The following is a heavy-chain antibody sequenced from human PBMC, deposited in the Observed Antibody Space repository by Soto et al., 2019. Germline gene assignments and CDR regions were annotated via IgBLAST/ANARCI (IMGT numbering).Heavy chain of an antibody. D-gene: IGHD3-22*01. Sequence: QMQLVQSGAEAKKTGSSVKVSCKGSGNTFTYFYLHWVRQAPGQALEWMGWITPFNGNTKYAQKFQDRDTFTVDTSLNTAYMELSSLRSDDTAMFYCASGRYDASGYFDYWGQGTLVSVSS. V-gene: IGHV1-45*02. CDR1: GNTFTYFY. CDR2: ITPFNGNT. CDR3: ASGRYDASGYFDY. J-gene: IGHJ4*02.